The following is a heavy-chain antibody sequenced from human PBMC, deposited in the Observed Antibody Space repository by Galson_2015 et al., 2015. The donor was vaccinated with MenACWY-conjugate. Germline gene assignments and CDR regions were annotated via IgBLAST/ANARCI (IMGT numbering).Heavy chain of an antibody. CDR2: IKSKTDGGTT. D-gene: IGHD2-15*01. CDR3: TTESVVVVVAAPWASTTQHDY. V-gene: IGHV3-15*07. J-gene: IGHJ4*02. Sequence: SLRLSRAASGFTFSNAWMNWVRQAPGKGLEWVGRIKSKTDGGTTDYAAPVKGRFTISRDDSKNTLYLQMNSLKTEDTAVYYCTTESVVVVVAAPWASTTQHDYWGQGTLVTVSS. CDR1: GFTFSNAW.